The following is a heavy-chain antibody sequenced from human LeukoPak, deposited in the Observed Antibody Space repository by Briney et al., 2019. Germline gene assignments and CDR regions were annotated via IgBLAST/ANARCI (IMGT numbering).Heavy chain of an antibody. J-gene: IGHJ4*02. V-gene: IGHV4-59*08. CDR2: IYFPGHT. Sequence: SETLSLTCTVSGGSISGDYWSWIRQSPGKELELIGYIYFPGHTNYKPFLRSRVTISGDTSKNVFSLTLNSVTAADTAIYYCARQGGTYFPHFDVWGPGTLVTVSS. CDR3: ARQGGTYFPHFDV. D-gene: IGHD2/OR15-2a*01. CDR1: GGSISGDY.